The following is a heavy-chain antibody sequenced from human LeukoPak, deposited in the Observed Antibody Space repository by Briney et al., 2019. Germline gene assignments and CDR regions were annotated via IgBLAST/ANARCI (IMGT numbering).Heavy chain of an antibody. CDR2: ISGSGVST. V-gene: IGHV3-23*01. CDR3: AKDIGPLWFGD. J-gene: IGHJ4*02. CDR1: GFTFSSHA. Sequence: GGSLRLSCAASGFTFSSHAMNWVRQAPGKGLEWVSVISGSGVSTHYADSVKGRFTISRDNSKNTVYLQMNSLRAEDTAVYYCAKDIGPLWFGDWGQGTLVTVSS. D-gene: IGHD3-10*01.